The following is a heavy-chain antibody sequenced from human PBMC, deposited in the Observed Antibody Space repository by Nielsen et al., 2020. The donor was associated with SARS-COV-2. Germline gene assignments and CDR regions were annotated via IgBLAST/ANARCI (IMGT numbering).Heavy chain of an antibody. D-gene: IGHD3-10*01. CDR2: INWNGGST. J-gene: IGHJ4*02. CDR3: ARLYGSGSLVDY. Sequence: GESLKISCAASGFTFDDYAMHWVRQAPGKGLEWVSGINWNGGSTGYADSVKGRFTISRDNAKNSLYLQMNSLRAEDTALYHCARLYGSGSLVDYWGQGTLVTVSS. CDR1: GFTFDDYA. V-gene: IGHV3-20*01.